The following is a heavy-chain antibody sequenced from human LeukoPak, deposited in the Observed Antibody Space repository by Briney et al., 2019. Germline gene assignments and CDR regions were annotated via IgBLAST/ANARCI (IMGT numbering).Heavy chain of an antibody. CDR2: IWYDGSNK. V-gene: IGHV3-33*01. Sequence: PGGSLRLSCAASGFTFSSYGMHWVRQAPGKGLEWVAVIWYDGSNKYYADSVKGRFTISRDNSKNTLYLQMNSLRAEDTAVYYCARVPESIAARAPRYGMDVWGQGTTVTVSS. CDR1: GFTFSSYG. J-gene: IGHJ6*02. CDR3: ARVPESIAARAPRYGMDV. D-gene: IGHD6-6*01.